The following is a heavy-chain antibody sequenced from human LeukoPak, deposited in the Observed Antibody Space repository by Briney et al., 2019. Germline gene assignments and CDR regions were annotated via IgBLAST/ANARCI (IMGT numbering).Heavy chain of an antibody. V-gene: IGHV4-59*01. D-gene: IGHD6-13*01. CDR1: GGSISSYY. CDR3: ARGSSSWSAYAFDI. J-gene: IGHJ3*02. Sequence: SETLSLTCTVSGGSISSYYWSWIRQPPGKGLEWIGYIYYSGSTNYNPSLKSRVTISVDTSKNQFSLKLSSVTAADTAVYYCARGSSSWSAYAFDIWGQGTMVTVSS. CDR2: IYYSGST.